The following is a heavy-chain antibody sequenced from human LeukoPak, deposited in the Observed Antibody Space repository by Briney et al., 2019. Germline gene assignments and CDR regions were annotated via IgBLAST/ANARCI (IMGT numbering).Heavy chain of an antibody. Sequence: SQTLSLTCTVSGGSISSGGYYWSWIRQHPGKGLEWIGYIYYSGSTYYNPSLKSRITISVDTSKNQFSLELTSVTAADTAVYYCARGNVLRFLEWSRNTYYYYGMDVWGQGTTVTVSS. D-gene: IGHD3-3*01. J-gene: IGHJ6*02. CDR2: IYYSGST. V-gene: IGHV4-31*03. CDR3: ARGNVLRFLEWSRNTYYYYGMDV. CDR1: GGSISSGGYY.